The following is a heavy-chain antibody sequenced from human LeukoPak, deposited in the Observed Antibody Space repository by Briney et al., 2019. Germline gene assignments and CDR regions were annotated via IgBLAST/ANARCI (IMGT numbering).Heavy chain of an antibody. V-gene: IGHV3-30*01. Sequence: PGRSLRLSCAASGFTFSSYAMHWVRQAPGKGLEWVAVISYDGSNKYYADSVKGRSTISRGNSKNTLYLQMNSLRAEDTAVYYCARDGGREGSSWPGYYYMDVWGKGTTVTVSS. J-gene: IGHJ6*03. CDR3: ARDGGREGSSWPGYYYMDV. CDR1: GFTFSSYA. D-gene: IGHD6-13*01. CDR2: ISYDGSNK.